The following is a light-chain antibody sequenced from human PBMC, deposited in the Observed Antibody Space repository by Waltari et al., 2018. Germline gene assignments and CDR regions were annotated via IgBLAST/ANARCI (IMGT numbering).Light chain of an antibody. CDR3: CSYAGSSTFERV. J-gene: IGLJ2*01. Sequence: QSALTQPASVSGSPGQSISISCTGTSNDVGGYNLVSWYKQHPGKAPKPIIYEVTKRPSGVSNRFSGSKSGNTASLTISGRQAEDEADYYCCSYAGSSTFERVFGGGTKLTVL. CDR1: SNDVGGYNL. V-gene: IGLV2-23*02. CDR2: EVT.